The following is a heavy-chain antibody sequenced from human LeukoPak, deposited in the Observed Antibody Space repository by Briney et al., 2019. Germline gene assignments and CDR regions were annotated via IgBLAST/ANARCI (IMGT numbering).Heavy chain of an antibody. CDR3: ARDLDSLDAFDI. V-gene: IGHV4-34*01. Sequence: SETLSLTCAVYGGSFSGYYWSWIRQPPGKGLEWIGEINHSGSTNYNPSLKSRVTISVDTSKNQFSLKLSSVTAADMAVYYCARDLDSLDAFDIWGQGTMVTVSS. CDR1: GGSFSGYY. D-gene: IGHD5-18*01. CDR2: INHSGST. J-gene: IGHJ3*02.